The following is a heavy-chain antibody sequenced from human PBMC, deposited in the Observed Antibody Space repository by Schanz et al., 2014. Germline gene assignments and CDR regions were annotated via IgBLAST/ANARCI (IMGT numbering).Heavy chain of an antibody. CDR2: VTWDGGYT. CDR1: GFTFDDYT. V-gene: IGHV3-43*01. J-gene: IGHJ4*02. CDR3: AKNRAGGYESFLDS. D-gene: IGHD5-12*01. Sequence: VQLLESGGGLFKPGGSLRLSCAGSGFTFDDYTMHWVRQPPGKGLEWVSLVTWDGGYTYYADSVKGRFTISRDNSKNSLYLQMDSLRSEDTALYYCAKNRAGGYESFLDSWGQGTLVTVSS.